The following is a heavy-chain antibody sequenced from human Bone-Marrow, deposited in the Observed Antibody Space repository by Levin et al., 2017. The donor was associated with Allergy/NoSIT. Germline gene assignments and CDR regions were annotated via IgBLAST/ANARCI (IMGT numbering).Heavy chain of an antibody. Sequence: ASVKVSCKASGGTFSSYTISWVRQAPGQGLEWMGRIIPILGIANYAQKFQGRVTITADKSTSTAYMELSSLRSEDTAVYYCARDTLVSGSYYLSDNWFDPWGQGTLVTVSS. D-gene: IGHD1-26*01. J-gene: IGHJ5*02. CDR3: ARDTLVSGSYYLSDNWFDP. CDR1: GGTFSSYT. V-gene: IGHV1-69*04. CDR2: IIPILGIA.